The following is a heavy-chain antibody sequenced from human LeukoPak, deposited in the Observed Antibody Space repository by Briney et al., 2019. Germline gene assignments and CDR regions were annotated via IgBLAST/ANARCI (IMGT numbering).Heavy chain of an antibody. CDR3: ARDRVWFGESFDY. V-gene: IGHV1-69*13. Sequence: AASVNVSCKASGGTFSSYAISWVRQAPGQGLEWMGGIIPIFGTANYAQKFQGRVTITADESTSTAYMELSSVRSEDTAVYYCARDRVWFGESFDYWGQGTLVTVSS. CDR1: GGTFSSYA. CDR2: IIPIFGTA. J-gene: IGHJ4*02. D-gene: IGHD3-10*01.